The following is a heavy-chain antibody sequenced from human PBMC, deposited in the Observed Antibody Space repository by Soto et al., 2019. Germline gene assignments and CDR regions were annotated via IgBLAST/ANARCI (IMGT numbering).Heavy chain of an antibody. CDR2: IKSKTDGGTT. V-gene: IGHV3-15*01. J-gene: IGHJ6*03. CDR3: TTSKWNYYYYYYMDV. Sequence: GGSLRLSCAASGFTFSNAWMSWVRQAPGKGLEWVGRIKSKTDGGTTDYAEPVKGRFTVSRDDSKNRLYLQMNSLKTGDTAVYYCTTSKWNYYYYYYMDVWGKGTTVTVSS. D-gene: IGHD1-7*01. CDR1: GFTFSNAW.